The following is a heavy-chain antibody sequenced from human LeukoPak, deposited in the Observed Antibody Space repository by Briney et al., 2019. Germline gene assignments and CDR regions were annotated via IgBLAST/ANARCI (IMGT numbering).Heavy chain of an antibody. V-gene: IGHV4-4*07. CDR2: IFTSGIT. CDR1: GGSLRSYY. J-gene: IGHJ4*02. Sequence: SETLSLTCTVSGGSLRSYYWSWIRQPAGKGLEWIGRIFTSGITNSNPSLTRRVTMSVDTSKNQISLKLSSVTAADTAVYFCAREVIAVGGDYFDSWGQGTLITVSS. D-gene: IGHD6-19*01. CDR3: AREVIAVGGDYFDS.